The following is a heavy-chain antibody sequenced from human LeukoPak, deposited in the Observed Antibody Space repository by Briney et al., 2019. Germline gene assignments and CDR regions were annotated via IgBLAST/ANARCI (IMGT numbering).Heavy chain of an antibody. Sequence: GEALKISCKVSGYSFTSYCIGWVRQMPRKGLEWMGIIYTGDSGPTYSPSFQGQVTISVDKSISTAYLQWSSLQASDTAMYYCGMSGDRVPLQDDVFDVWGQGTMVTVST. CDR3: GMSGDRVPLQDDVFDV. V-gene: IGHV5-51*01. D-gene: IGHD1-26*01. CDR2: IYTGDSGP. J-gene: IGHJ3*01. CDR1: GYSFTSYC.